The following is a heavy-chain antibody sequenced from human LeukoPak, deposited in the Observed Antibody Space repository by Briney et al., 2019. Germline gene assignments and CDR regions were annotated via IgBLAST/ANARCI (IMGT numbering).Heavy chain of an antibody. CDR2: IKQDGSEK. CDR3: AKPKAASSGTGRYFDY. CDR1: GFTFSSYW. J-gene: IGHJ4*02. V-gene: IGHV3-7*03. D-gene: IGHD6-13*01. Sequence: PGGSLRLSCAASGFTFSSYWMSWVRQAPGKGLEWVANIKQDGSEKYYVDSVKGRFTISRDNAKNSLYLQMNSLRAEDTALYYCAKPKAASSGTGRYFDYWGQGTLVTVSS.